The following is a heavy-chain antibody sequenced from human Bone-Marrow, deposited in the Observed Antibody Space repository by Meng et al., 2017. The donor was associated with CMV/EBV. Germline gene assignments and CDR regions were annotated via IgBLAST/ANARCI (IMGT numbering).Heavy chain of an antibody. V-gene: IGHV3-13*01. CDR2: IGTAGDT. J-gene: IGHJ6*02. CDR3: ARLARRGNRFLEWSGCRPMDF. CDR1: GFTFSSYD. Sequence: GGSLRLSCAASGFTFSSYDMHWVRQATGKGLEWVSAIGTAGDTYYPGSVKGRFTISRENAKNSLYLQMNSLRAGDTAVYYCARLARRGNRFLEWSGCRPMDFWGQGTTVTVSS. D-gene: IGHD3-3*01.